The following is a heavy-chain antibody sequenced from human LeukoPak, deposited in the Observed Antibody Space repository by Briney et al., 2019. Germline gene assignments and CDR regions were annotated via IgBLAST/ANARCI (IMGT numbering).Heavy chain of an antibody. CDR1: GYTFTDYY. CDR3: ARLYSNSAYYFDY. D-gene: IGHD6-6*01. V-gene: IGHV1-2*02. CDR2: INPNSGGT. J-gene: IGHJ4*02. Sequence: GASVKVSXKASGYTFTDYYMHWVRQAPGQGLEWMGWINPNSGGTNYAQKFQGRVTMTRGTSISTAYMELSRLRSDDTAMYYCARLYSNSAYYFDYWGQGTLVTVSS.